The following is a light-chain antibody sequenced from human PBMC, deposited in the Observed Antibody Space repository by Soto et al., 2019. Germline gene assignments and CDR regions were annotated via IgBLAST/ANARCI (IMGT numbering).Light chain of an antibody. J-gene: IGLJ1*01. V-gene: IGLV2-14*01. CDR1: SSDVGGYNY. Sequence: QSALTQPASVSGSPGQSITISCTGTSSDVGGYNYVSWYQQHPGKAPKLMIYDVSNRPSGVSNRFSGSKSGNTASLTISGLQAEDDADYYCSSYTSSSLWVFGTGTKLTVL. CDR3: SSYTSSSLWV. CDR2: DVS.